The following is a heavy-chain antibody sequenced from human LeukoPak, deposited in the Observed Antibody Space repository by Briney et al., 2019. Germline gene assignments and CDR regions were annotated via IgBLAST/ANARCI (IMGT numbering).Heavy chain of an antibody. CDR1: GGSISSYY. Sequence: SETLSLTCTVSGGSISSYYWSWIRQPPGKGLEWIGYIYYSGGTNYNPSLKSRVTISVDTSKNQFSLKLSSVTAADTAVHYCAREASGWFQFDYWGQGTLVTVSS. CDR2: IYYSGGT. J-gene: IGHJ4*02. CDR3: AREASGWFQFDY. D-gene: IGHD6-19*01. V-gene: IGHV4-59*01.